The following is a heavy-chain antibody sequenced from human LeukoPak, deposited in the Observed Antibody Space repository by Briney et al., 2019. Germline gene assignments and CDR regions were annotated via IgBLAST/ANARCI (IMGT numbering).Heavy chain of an antibody. CDR2: IKEDGSRR. CDR1: GFTFSSYA. CDR3: ATHWRGR. V-gene: IGHV3-7*03. Sequence: GGSLRLSCAASGFTFSSYAMSWVRQAPGKGPEWLANIKEDGSRRYYSESVRGRFTISRDNSENSLYLQMNSLRAEDTAVYYCATHWRGRWGQGTLVTVSS. J-gene: IGHJ4*02. D-gene: IGHD1-1*01.